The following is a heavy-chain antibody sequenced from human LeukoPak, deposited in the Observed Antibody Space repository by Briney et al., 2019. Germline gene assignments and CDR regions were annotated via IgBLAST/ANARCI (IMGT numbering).Heavy chain of an antibody. Sequence: GASVKVSCKASGYTFTDYFIHWVRQAPGQGLEWMGWINPNIGDASYAQKFQDRVTMTRDWSINTAYMELSRLTSDDTAVYYCARMALDGGDSIGFDSWGQGTLVTVSS. D-gene: IGHD2-21*02. CDR1: GYTFTDYF. CDR3: ARMALDGGDSIGFDS. V-gene: IGHV1-2*02. J-gene: IGHJ5*01. CDR2: INPNIGDA.